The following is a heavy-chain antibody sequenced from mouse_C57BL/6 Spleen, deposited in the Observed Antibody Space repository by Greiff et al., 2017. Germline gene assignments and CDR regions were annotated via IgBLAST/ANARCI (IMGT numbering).Heavy chain of an antibody. D-gene: IGHD2-5*01. J-gene: IGHJ2*01. CDR3: ARRSNFYFDY. V-gene: IGHV1-55*01. CDR1: GYTFTSYW. Sequence: QVQLQQPGAELVKPGASVKMSCKAPGYTFTSYWITWVKQRPGQGLEWIGDLYPGSGSTNYNEKFKSKATLTVDTSSSTAYMQLSSLTSEDSAVYYCARRSNFYFDYWGQGTTLTVSS. CDR2: LYPGSGST.